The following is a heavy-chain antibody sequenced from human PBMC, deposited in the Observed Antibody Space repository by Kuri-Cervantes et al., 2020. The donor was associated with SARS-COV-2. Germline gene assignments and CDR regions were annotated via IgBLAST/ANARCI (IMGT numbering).Heavy chain of an antibody. J-gene: IGHJ6*02. CDR2: IYYSGST. V-gene: IGHV4-39*07. Sequence: GSLRLSCTVSGGSISSSSYYWGWIRQPPGKGLEWIGSIYYSGSTYYNPSLKSRVTISVDTSKNQFSLKLSSVTAADTAVYYCARDSGVTIFGVVIPGYGMDVWGQGTTVTVSS. CDR3: ARDSGVTIFGVVIPGYGMDV. CDR1: GGSISSSSYY. D-gene: IGHD3-3*01.